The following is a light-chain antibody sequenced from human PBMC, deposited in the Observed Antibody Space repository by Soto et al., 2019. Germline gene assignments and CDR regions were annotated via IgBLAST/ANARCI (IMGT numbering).Light chain of an antibody. Sequence: SVLTQPASVSGSPGQSITIPCTGTSSDVGSYNYVSWYQHHPGKAPKLMIYDVSNRPSGVSNRFSGSKSGNTASLIISGLQAEDEADYYCSSYTSSSTLSTYVFGTG. J-gene: IGLJ1*01. CDR2: DVS. CDR3: SSYTSSSTLSTYV. V-gene: IGLV2-14*03. CDR1: SSDVGSYNY.